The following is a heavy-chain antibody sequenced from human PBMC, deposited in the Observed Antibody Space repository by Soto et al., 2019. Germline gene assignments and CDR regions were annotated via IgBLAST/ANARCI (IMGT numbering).Heavy chain of an antibody. Sequence: RSLRLSCAASGFTFSNCGMHWIRQAPGKGLEWVAIIWYDGSNKYYADSVKGRFTISRDNSKNTLYLQMSSLRVEDTAVYYCVKDTSGDSPFAYWGKGTQVPIAS. CDR3: VKDTSGDSPFAY. V-gene: IGHV3-33*06. CDR2: IWYDGSNK. J-gene: IGHJ4*02. CDR1: GFTFSNCG. D-gene: IGHD2-21*01.